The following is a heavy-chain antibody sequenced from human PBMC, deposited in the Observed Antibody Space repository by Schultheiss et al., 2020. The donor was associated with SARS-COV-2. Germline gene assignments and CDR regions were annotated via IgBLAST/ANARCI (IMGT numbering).Heavy chain of an antibody. Sequence: ASVKVSCKASGYTFTGYYMHWVRQAPGQGLEWMGWINPNSGGTNYAQKFQGRVTVTRDTSISTAYMELSRLTSDDTAVYYCARGWFIEMATVCLDYWGQGTLVTVSS. CDR2: INPNSGGT. CDR1: GYTFTGYY. J-gene: IGHJ4*02. CDR3: ARGWFIEMATVCLDY. D-gene: IGHD5-24*01. V-gene: IGHV1-2*02.